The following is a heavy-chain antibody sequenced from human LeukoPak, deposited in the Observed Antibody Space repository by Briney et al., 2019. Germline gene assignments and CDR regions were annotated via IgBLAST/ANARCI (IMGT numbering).Heavy chain of an antibody. D-gene: IGHD1-26*01. V-gene: IGHV4-59*11. CDR3: ASIGLLRGFDAFDI. CDR2: IYYSGST. CDR1: GGSISSHY. Sequence: SETLSLTCTVSGGSISSHYWSWIRQPPGKGLEWIGYIYYSGSTNYNPSPKSRVTISVDTSKNQFSLKLSSVTAADTAVYYCASIGLLRGFDAFDIWGQGTMVTVSS. J-gene: IGHJ3*02.